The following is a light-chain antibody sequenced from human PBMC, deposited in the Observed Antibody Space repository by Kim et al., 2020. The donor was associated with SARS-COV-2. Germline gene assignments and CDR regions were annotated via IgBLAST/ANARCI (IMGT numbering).Light chain of an antibody. CDR3: QQNGGS. CDR1: QSVTNDY. J-gene: IGKJ4*01. V-gene: IGKV3-20*01. CDR2: AAS. Sequence: LSLSPGETATISCGASQSVTNDYLAWYQQKPGQAPRLLIYAASSRATGIPDRFSGSGSGTDFTLTITRLEPEDFAVYYCQQNGGSFGGGTKVDIK.